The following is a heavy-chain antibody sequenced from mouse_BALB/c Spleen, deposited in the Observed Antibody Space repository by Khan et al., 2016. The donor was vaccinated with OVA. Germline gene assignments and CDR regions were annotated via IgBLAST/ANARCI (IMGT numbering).Heavy chain of an antibody. V-gene: IGHV3-2*02. Sequence: EVQLVESGPGLVKPSQSLSLTCTVTGYSITSDYAWNWIRQFPGNKLEWMGYINYSGGTSYLPSLKSRISITRDTSKNQFFLRLNSVTTEDSATYYCARWFAYWGQGTLVTVS. CDR1: GYSITSDYA. CDR2: INYSGGT. J-gene: IGHJ3*01. CDR3: ARWFAY.